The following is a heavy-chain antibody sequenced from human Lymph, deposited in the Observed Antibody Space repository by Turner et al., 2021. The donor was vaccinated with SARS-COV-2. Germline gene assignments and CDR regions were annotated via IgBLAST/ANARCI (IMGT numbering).Heavy chain of an antibody. CDR1: GFTFSSYA. Sequence: QVQLVESGGGVVQPGRALGLSCAAYGFTFSSYAMHWVRQAPGRGLEWVAGISYDGSKKYYADSVKGGFTISRDNSKNTLYLQMNSLRAEDTAVYYCARDTGGQVDVWGQGTTVTVSS. CDR3: ARDTGGQVDV. CDR2: ISYDGSKK. V-gene: IGHV3-30-3*01. J-gene: IGHJ6*02. D-gene: IGHD2-8*02.